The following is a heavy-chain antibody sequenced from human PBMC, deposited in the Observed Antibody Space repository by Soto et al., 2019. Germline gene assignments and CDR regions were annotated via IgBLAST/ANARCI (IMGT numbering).Heavy chain of an antibody. J-gene: IGHJ4*02. Sequence: QVQLPESGPGLVKPSQTLSLTCTVSGGSINSGGYCWSWIRQHPGKGLDWIGCSSYGGSTSYNPSLKSRGTISVDTSKNQFSLKLTSVTAAATAVYYCSRGILVWGQGALITVSS. CDR2: SSYGGST. D-gene: IGHD5-18*01. V-gene: IGHV4-31*03. CDR1: GGSINSGGYC. CDR3: SRGILV.